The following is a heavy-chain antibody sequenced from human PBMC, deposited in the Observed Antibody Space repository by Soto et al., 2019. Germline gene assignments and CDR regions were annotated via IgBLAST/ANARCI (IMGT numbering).Heavy chain of an antibody. V-gene: IGHV3-9*01. D-gene: IGHD6-13*01. CDR3: AKGGSSSSRSHFDY. CDR2: ISWNSGSI. J-gene: IGHJ4*02. Sequence: AGGSLRLFCAASGFTFDDYAMHWVRQAPGKGLEWVSGISWNSGSIGYADSVKGRFTISRDNAKNSLYLQMNSLRAEDTALYYCAKGGSSSSRSHFDYWGQGTLVTVSS. CDR1: GFTFDDYA.